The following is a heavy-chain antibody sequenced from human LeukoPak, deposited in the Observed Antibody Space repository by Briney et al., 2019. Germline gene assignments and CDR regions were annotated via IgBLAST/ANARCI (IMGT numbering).Heavy chain of an antibody. J-gene: IGHJ4*02. CDR2: IYYSGST. D-gene: IGHD4-23*01. CDR3: ARVSTTVVTPIFDY. V-gene: IGHV4-30-4*01. CDR1: GGSISSGDYY. Sequence: SETLSLTCTVSGGSISSGDYYWSWIRQPPGKGLEWIGYIYYSGSTYYNPSLKSRVTISVDTSKNQFSLKLSSVTAADTAVYYCARVSTTVVTPIFDYWGQGTPVTVSS.